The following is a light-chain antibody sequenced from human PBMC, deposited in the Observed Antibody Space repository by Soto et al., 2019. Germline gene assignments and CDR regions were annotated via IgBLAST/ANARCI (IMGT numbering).Light chain of an antibody. CDR3: QQLNSYPNT. Sequence: DIQLTQSPSFLSASVGDRVTITCRASQGISSYLAWYQQKPGKAPKLLIYAASTLQSGVPSRFSGSGSGTEFPLTISSLQPEDFATYYCQQLNSYPNTFGQGTKLEIK. J-gene: IGKJ2*01. CDR2: AAS. CDR1: QGISSY. V-gene: IGKV1-9*01.